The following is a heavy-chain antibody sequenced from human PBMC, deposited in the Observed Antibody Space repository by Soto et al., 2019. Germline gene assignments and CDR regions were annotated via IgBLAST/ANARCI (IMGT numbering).Heavy chain of an antibody. J-gene: IGHJ5*02. D-gene: IGHD3-10*01. CDR1: GGSISSYY. CDR3: ARARGVYGSGSYTPSWFDP. V-gene: IGHV4-59*01. Sequence: PSETLSLTCTVSGGSISSYYWSWIRQPPGKGLEWIGYIYYSGSTNYNPSLKSRVTISVDTSKNQSSLKLSSVTAADTAVYYCARARGVYGSGSYTPSWFDPWGQGTLVTVSS. CDR2: IYYSGST.